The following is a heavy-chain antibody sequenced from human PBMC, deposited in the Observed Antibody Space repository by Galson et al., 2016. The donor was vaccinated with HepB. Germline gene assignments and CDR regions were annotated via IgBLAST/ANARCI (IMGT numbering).Heavy chain of an antibody. CDR2: MNPSDHSA. V-gene: IGHV1-46*01. Sequence: SVKVSCKAYGYRLTDYYIHWVRQAPGQGLEWVGIMNPSDHSATYAQKFEGRVTMSSDTSTSTAYMELRSLRPDDTAVYYCARDFWSGYHTYYCMDVWGKGTTVTVSS. CDR1: GYRLTDYY. D-gene: IGHD3-3*01. J-gene: IGHJ6*03. CDR3: ARDFWSGYHTYYCMDV.